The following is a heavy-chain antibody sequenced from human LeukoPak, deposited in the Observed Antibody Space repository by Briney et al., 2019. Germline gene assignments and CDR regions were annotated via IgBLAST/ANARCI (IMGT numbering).Heavy chain of an antibody. J-gene: IGHJ3*02. CDR2: IKSKTDGGTT. V-gene: IGHV3-15*01. CDR1: GFTFSNAW. Sequence: PGGSLRLSCAASGFTFSNAWMNWVRQAPGKGLEWVGRIKSKTDGGTTDYAAPVEGRFIISRDDSKNTLYLQMNSLKTEDTAVYYCSTPIAAAGTRAFDIWGRGTMVTVSS. CDR3: STPIAAAGTRAFDI. D-gene: IGHD6-13*01.